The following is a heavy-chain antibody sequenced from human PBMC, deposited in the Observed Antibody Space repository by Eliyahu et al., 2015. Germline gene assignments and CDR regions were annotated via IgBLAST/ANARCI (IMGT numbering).Heavy chain of an antibody. CDR3: ARALWLREHSIDY. CDR1: GFSXSXGGMC. D-gene: IGHD3-10*01. CDR2: IDWXDDK. V-gene: IGHV2-70*01. Sequence: QVTLRESGPALVKPTQTLTLTCXFXGFSXSXGGMCVSWIRLPPGRALEWLALIDWXDDKYYSTSLKTRLTISKDTSKNQVVLTMTNMDPVDTATYYCARALWLREHSIDYWGQGTLVTVSS. J-gene: IGHJ4*02.